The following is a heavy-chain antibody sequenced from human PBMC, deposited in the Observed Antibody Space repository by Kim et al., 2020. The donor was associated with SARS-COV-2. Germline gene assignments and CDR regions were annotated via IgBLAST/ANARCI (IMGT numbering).Heavy chain of an antibody. Sequence: ESLKISCKGSGYRFTTHWIGWVRQMPGKGLEWMGIIFPADSDNRYSPSFEGQVTMSVDKSISTVYLQLNSLKASDTGFYYCARTLGSYYDAPFDSWGHGTLVTVSS. CDR2: IFPADSDN. CDR3: ARTLGSYYDAPFDS. V-gene: IGHV5-51*01. CDR1: GYRFTTHW. D-gene: IGHD1-26*01. J-gene: IGHJ4*01.